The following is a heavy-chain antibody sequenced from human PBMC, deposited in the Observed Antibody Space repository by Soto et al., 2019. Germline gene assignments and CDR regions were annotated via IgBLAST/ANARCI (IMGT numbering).Heavy chain of an antibody. J-gene: IGHJ6*02. CDR3: ARDRHGDYYYYGMDV. CDR1: GYTFTGYY. V-gene: IGHV1-2*04. CDR2: INPNSGGT. D-gene: IGHD4-17*01. Sequence: ASVKVSCKASGYTFTGYYMHWVRQAPGQGLEWMGWINPNSGGTNYAQKFQGWVTMTRDTSISTAYMELSRLRSDDTAVYYCARDRHGDYYYYGMDVWGQGTTLTVSS.